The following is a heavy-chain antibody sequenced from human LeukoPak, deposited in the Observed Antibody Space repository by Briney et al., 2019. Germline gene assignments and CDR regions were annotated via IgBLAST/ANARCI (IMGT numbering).Heavy chain of an antibody. CDR1: GGSINNYY. CDR3: AGGGDYGDLRYFDY. J-gene: IGHJ4*02. V-gene: IGHV4-59*01. D-gene: IGHD4-17*01. Sequence: TSGTLSLTCTASGGSINNYYWSWIRRPPGKGLEWIGYIYYRGSTNYNPSLKSRVTFSVDTSKNQFSLKLNSVTAADTAVYYCAGGGDYGDLRYFDYWGQGTLVTVSS. CDR2: IYYRGST.